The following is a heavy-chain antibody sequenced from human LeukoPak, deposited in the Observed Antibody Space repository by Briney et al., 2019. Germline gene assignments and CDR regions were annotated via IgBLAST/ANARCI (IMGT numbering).Heavy chain of an antibody. V-gene: IGHV4-59*01. Sequence: PSETLSLTCSVSGGSISYYYWTWVRQSPGQGLDRIGQIYSSWSTYYNPSLKRRVTISVDTSRNQFSLNLTSVTAADTAVCYCARGGTYNDILSFDPWGQRTIVTVSS. J-gene: IGHJ5*02. CDR1: GGSISYYY. CDR2: IYSSWST. CDR3: ARGGTYNDILSFDP. D-gene: IGHD3-9*01.